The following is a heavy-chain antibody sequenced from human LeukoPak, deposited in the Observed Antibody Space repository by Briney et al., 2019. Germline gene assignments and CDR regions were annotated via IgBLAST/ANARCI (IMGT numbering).Heavy chain of an antibody. CDR3: ARKEPGMVDY. D-gene: IGHD5-18*01. V-gene: IGHV5-51*01. CDR1: GYSFTSYW. Sequence: GESLKISCKGSGYSFTSYWIGWVRQMPGKGLEWMGIIYPGDSGTRYSPSFQGQVTISADKSISTVYLPYSSLKASDTAMYYCARKEPGMVDYWGQGTLVTVSS. CDR2: IYPGDSGT. J-gene: IGHJ4*02.